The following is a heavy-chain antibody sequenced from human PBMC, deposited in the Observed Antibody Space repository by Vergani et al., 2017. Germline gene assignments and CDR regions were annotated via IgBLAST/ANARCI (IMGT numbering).Heavy chain of an antibody. CDR2: ISYDGSNK. D-gene: IGHD5-18*01. CDR1: GFTFSSYG. Sequence: QVQLVESGGGVVQPGRSLRLSCAASGFTFSSYGMHWVRQAPGKGLEWVAVISYDGSNKYYADSVKGRFTISRDNSKNTLYLQMNSLGAEDTAVYYCAKGGGGGYSYGLGMYWGQGTLVTVSS. J-gene: IGHJ4*02. V-gene: IGHV3-30*18. CDR3: AKGGGGGYSYGLGMY.